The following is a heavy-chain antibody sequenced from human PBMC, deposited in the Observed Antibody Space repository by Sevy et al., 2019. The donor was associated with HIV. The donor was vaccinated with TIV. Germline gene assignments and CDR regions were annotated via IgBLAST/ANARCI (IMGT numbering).Heavy chain of an antibody. D-gene: IGHD3-3*01. CDR2: ISGRGPRT. CDR1: GFIFSGFA. CDR3: AKEGNSWSGRDAFDH. J-gene: IGHJ3*01. V-gene: IGHV3-23*01. Sequence: GGSLRLSCAASGFIFSGFAMSWVRQAPGKGLEWVSAISGRGPRTYNADSVKGRFTISRDISKNTLYLQMNSLRAEDTAVYYCAKEGNSWSGRDAFDHWGQGTTVTVSS.